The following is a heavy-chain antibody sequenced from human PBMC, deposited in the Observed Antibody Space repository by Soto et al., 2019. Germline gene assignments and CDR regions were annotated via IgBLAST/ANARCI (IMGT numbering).Heavy chain of an antibody. Sequence: SETLSLTCAVYGGSFSGYYWSWIRQPPGKGLQWIGEINHSGSTNYNPSLKSRVTISVDTSKNQFSLKLSSVTAADTAVYYCARARVHYGRRRRYYYYMHVWGKGTTVTVSS. D-gene: IGHD4-17*01. V-gene: IGHV4-34*01. CDR3: ARARVHYGRRRRYYYYMHV. CDR1: GGSFSGYY. J-gene: IGHJ6*03. CDR2: INHSGST.